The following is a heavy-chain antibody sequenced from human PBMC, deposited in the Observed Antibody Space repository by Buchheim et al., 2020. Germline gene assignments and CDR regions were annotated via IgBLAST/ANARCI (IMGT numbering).Heavy chain of an antibody. Sequence: EVQLVESGGGLVQPGGSLRLSCAASGFTVSSNYMSWVRQAPGKGLEWVSVIYSGGSTYYAASVKGRFTISRDNSKNTLYLQMNSLRAEDTAVYYCARDLYDFWIWYFDLWGRGTL. J-gene: IGHJ2*01. CDR1: GFTVSSNY. V-gene: IGHV3-66*01. D-gene: IGHD3-3*01. CDR2: IYSGGST. CDR3: ARDLYDFWIWYFDL.